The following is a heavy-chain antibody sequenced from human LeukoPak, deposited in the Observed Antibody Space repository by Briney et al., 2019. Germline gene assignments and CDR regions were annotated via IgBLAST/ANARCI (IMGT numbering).Heavy chain of an antibody. Sequence: GGSLRLSCAASGCTFSSYWMTWVRQAPGKGLEWVASIKQDGNEKYYVDSVKGRFTISRDNARNSLYLQMSSLRADDTAVYYCARDGAFRIYDYWGQGTLVTVSS. CDR1: GCTFSSYW. J-gene: IGHJ4*02. V-gene: IGHV3-7*01. D-gene: IGHD3-3*02. CDR2: IKQDGNEK. CDR3: ARDGAFRIYDY.